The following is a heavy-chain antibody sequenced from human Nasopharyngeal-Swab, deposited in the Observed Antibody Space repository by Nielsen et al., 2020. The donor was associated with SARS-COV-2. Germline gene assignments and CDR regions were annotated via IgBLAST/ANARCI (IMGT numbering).Heavy chain of an antibody. CDR3: ASQWLVRNYFDY. CDR1: GGSISSGGYY. V-gene: IGHV4-31*03. J-gene: IGHJ4*02. Sequence: SETLSLTCTLSGGSISSGGYYWSWIRQHPGKGLEWIGYIYYSGSTYYNPSLKSRVTISVDTSKNQFSLKLSSVTAADTAVYYCASQWLVRNYFDYWGQGTLVTVSS. D-gene: IGHD6-19*01. CDR2: IYYSGST.